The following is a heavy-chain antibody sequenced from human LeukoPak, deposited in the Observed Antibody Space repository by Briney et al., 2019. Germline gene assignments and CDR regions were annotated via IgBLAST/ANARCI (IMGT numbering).Heavy chain of an antibody. CDR3: ARVYYDSSGYSDAFDI. D-gene: IGHD3-22*01. CDR1: GYSFTDYY. J-gene: IGHJ3*02. Sequence: ASVAVSFKASGYSFTDYYIHWVRQAPGQGLEWMGWINPNSGGTNYAQKFQGRVTMTRDTSISTAYMELSRLRSDDTAVYYCARVYYDSSGYSDAFDIWGQGTMVTVSS. V-gene: IGHV1-2*02. CDR2: INPNSGGT.